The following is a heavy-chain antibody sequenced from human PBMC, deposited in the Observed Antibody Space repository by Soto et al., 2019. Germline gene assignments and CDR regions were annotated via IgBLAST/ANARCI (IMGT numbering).Heavy chain of an antibody. CDR3: AKDAIAYNGKDDAFDL. CDR2: IGPTEAHA. CDR1: GYTFGDYA. D-gene: IGHD1-20*01. J-gene: IGHJ3*01. Sequence: XGSLRLSCLAAGYTFGDYAMRWVRQAPGKGLEWVSAIGPTEAHAPAYAHSVKGRFTISRDNSRNTLYLQMTKLRAEDTAVYYCAKDAIAYNGKDDAFDLWGQGTMVTVSS. V-gene: IGHV3-23*01.